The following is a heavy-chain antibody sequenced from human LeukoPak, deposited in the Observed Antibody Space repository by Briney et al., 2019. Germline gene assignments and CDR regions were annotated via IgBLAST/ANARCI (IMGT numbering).Heavy chain of an antibody. J-gene: IGHJ5*02. CDR3: ARDYGA. V-gene: IGHV3-74*01. CDR2: INSDGYST. CDR1: GFTFSRYW. Sequence: GALRLSCAASGFTFSRYWMHWVRQAPGKGLVWVSRINSDGYSTTYADSVKGRFTISRDNAKNTLYLQMNSLRADDTAVYCCARDYGAWGQGTLVTVSP. D-gene: IGHD4/OR15-4a*01.